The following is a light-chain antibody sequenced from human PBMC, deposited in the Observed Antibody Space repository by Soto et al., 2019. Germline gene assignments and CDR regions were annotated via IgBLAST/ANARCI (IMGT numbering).Light chain of an antibody. CDR2: KAS. Sequence: DIQMTQSPSTLSASVGDRVTITCRASQSISSGLAWYQQKPGKAPKLLIYKASSLESGVPSRFSGSGSGTEFTLTISSLQPDDFSTYYCQQYNSDSGYTFGQGTKLEIK. V-gene: IGKV1-5*03. CDR1: QSISSG. J-gene: IGKJ2*01. CDR3: QQYNSDSGYT.